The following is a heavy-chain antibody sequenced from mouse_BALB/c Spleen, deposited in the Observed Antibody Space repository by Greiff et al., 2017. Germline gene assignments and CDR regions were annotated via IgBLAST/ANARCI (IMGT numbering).Heavy chain of an antibody. J-gene: IGHJ3*01. D-gene: IGHD1-2*01. CDR2: IDPENGDT. Sequence: EVKLMESGAELVRSGASVKLSCTASGFNIKDYYMHWVKQRPEQGLEWIGWIDPENGDTEYAPKFQGKATMTADTSSNTAYLQLSSLTSEDTAVYYCNALLRLKIAYWGQGTLVTVSA. CDR1: GFNIKDYY. V-gene: IGHV14-4*02. CDR3: NALLRLKIAY.